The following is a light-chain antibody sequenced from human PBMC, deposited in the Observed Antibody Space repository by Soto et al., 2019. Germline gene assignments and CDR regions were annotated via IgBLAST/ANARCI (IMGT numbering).Light chain of an antibody. V-gene: IGLV2-14*01. CDR3: SSYTSSSALDVL. Sequence: QSVLTQPASVSGSPGQSITISCTGTSSDVGGYNYVSWYQQHPGKAPKLMIYDVSYRPSGVSNRFSGSKSGNTASLTISGLQAEDEADYFCSSYTSSSALDVLFGGGTQLTVL. CDR1: SSDVGGYNY. CDR2: DVS. J-gene: IGLJ2*01.